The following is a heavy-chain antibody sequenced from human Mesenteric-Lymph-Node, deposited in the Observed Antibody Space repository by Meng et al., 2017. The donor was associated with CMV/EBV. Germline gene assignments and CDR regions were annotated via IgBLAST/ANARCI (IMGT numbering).Heavy chain of an antibody. V-gene: IGHV3-30*04. Sequence: GESLKISCAASGFTFSSYAMHWVRQAPGKGLEWVAVISYDGSNKYYADSVKGRFTISRDNSKNTLYLQRNSRRAEDTAVYYCARDLLWFGEPYYYGMDVWGQGTTVTVSS. CDR1: GFTFSSYA. CDR2: ISYDGSNK. J-gene: IGHJ6*02. D-gene: IGHD3-10*01. CDR3: ARDLLWFGEPYYYGMDV.